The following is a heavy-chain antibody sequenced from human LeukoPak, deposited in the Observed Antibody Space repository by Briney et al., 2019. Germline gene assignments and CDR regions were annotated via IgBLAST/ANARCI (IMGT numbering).Heavy chain of an antibody. CDR2: IYYSGST. D-gene: IGHD6-19*01. CDR1: GGSISSYY. CDR3: ASSAVAGYYFDY. J-gene: IGHJ4*02. V-gene: IGHV4-59*01. Sequence: SETLSLACTVSGGSISSYYWSWIRQPPGKGLEWIGYIYYSGSTNYNPSLKSRVTTSVDTSKNQFSLKLSSVTAADTAVYYCASSAVAGYYFDYWGQGTLVTVSS.